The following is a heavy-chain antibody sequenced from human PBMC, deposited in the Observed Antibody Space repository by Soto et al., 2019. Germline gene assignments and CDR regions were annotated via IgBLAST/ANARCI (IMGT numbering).Heavy chain of an antibody. CDR1: GFTFSTYW. Sequence: EVQLVESGGGLVQPGGSLRLSCAATGFTFSTYWMHWVCQGPGKGLVWVSRISTDGSSTTYADSVKGRFTISRDNAKKTLYLKMNSLRAEDTAVYYCARATGSNHPFDYWGQGSLVTVSS. CDR2: ISTDGSST. D-gene: IGHD2-2*01. J-gene: IGHJ4*02. CDR3: ARATGSNHPFDY. V-gene: IGHV3-74*01.